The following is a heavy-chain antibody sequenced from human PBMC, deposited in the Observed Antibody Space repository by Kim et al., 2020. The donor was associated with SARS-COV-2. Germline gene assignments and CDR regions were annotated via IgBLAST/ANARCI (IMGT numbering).Heavy chain of an antibody. V-gene: IGHV4-34*01. J-gene: IGHJ6*01. CDR2: INHSGST. CDR1: GGSFSGYY. D-gene: IGHD3-16*01. Sequence: SETLSLTCAVYGGSFSGYYWSWIRQPPGKGLEWIGEINHSGSTNYNPSLKSRVTISVDTSKNQFSLKLSSVTAADTAVYYCARAAYIMITFGGVAGGYY. CDR3: ARAAYIMITFGGVAGGYY.